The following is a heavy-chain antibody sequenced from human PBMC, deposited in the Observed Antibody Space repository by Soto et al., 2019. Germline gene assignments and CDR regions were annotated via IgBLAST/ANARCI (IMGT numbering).Heavy chain of an antibody. Sequence: QVQLVQSGTEAKKPGSSVKVSCKASGGTFSTYTMTWVRQAPGQGLEWMGGIIPLFGTANYAQKFQGRVTITADESTSTVYMELSSLRSEDTAVYYCARSQDSSGYWNNCFDPWGQGTLVTVSS. V-gene: IGHV1-69*01. CDR3: ARSQDSSGYWNNCFDP. J-gene: IGHJ5*02. D-gene: IGHD3-22*01. CDR2: IIPLFGTA. CDR1: GGTFSTYT.